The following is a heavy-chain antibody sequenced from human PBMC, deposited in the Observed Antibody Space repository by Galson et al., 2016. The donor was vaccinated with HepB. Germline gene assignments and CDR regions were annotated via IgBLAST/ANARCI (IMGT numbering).Heavy chain of an antibody. CDR3: TRGTLGTVATMAFDY. Sequence: SETLSLTCAVSDGSITNNYWWSWVRQSPGKGLEWIGEIYQTGTAHYNPSFTSRATISVGKSKNQISLRLVSVTAADTAVDYCTRGTLGTVATMAFDYWGQGTLVSVTS. J-gene: IGHJ4*02. CDR1: DGSITNNYW. CDR2: IYQTGTA. V-gene: IGHV4-4*02. D-gene: IGHD4/OR15-4a*01.